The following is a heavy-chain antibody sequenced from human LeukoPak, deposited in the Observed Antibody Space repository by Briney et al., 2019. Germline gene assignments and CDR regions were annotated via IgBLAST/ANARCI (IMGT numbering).Heavy chain of an antibody. D-gene: IGHD4-23*01. CDR2: IYSGGST. CDR3: ARGVYGGHFDY. Sequence: GGSLRLSCAASGFTVSSNYMSWVRQAPGKGLEWVSVIYSGGSTYYADSVKGRFTISRDNAKNSLYLQMNSLRAEDTAVYYCARGVYGGHFDYWGQGTLVTVSS. CDR1: GFTVSSNY. V-gene: IGHV3-53*01. J-gene: IGHJ4*02.